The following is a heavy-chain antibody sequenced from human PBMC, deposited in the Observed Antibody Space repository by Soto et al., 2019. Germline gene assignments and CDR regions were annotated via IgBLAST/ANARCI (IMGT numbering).Heavy chain of an antibody. CDR1: GGTFSSYA. V-gene: IGHV1-69*13. J-gene: IGHJ3*02. CDR2: IIPIFGTA. D-gene: IGHD3-22*01. CDR3: ARDLYYYDSSGYHDAFDI. Sequence: GASVKVSCKASGGTFSSYAISWVRQAPGQGLEWMGGIIPIFGTANYAQKFQGRVTITADESTSTAYLELSSLSFEDTALFYFARDLYYYDSSGYHDAFDIWGQGTMVTVSS.